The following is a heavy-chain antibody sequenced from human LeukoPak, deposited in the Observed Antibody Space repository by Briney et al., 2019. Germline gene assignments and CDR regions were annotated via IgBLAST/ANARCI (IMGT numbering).Heavy chain of an antibody. V-gene: IGHV3-23*01. CDR3: AKAVVAAARYYYAMDV. Sequence: GGPLRLSCAASGFTFSSYAMNWVRQAPGKGLEWVSTISASGGTTYYADSVKGRFTISRDNSKNTLYLQMNSLRAEDTAVYYCAKAVVAAARYYYAMDVWGQGTTVTVSS. J-gene: IGHJ6*02. CDR1: GFTFSSYA. D-gene: IGHD2-15*01. CDR2: ISASGGTT.